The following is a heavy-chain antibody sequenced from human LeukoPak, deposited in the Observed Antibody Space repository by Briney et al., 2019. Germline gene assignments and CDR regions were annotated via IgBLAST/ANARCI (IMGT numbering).Heavy chain of an antibody. D-gene: IGHD1-26*01. Sequence: GGSLRLSCAAPGFTFSSYWMHWVRQAPGKGLVWVSGTNSDGSTTAYADSVKGRSTISRDNAKNTLYLQMNSLRAEDTAVYYCATNIVGPTLDYWGQGTLVTVSS. CDR1: GFTFSSYW. J-gene: IGHJ4*02. CDR3: ATNIVGPTLDY. CDR2: TNSDGSTT. V-gene: IGHV3-74*01.